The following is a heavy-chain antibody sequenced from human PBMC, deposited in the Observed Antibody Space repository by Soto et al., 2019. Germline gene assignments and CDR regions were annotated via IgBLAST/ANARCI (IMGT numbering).Heavy chain of an antibody. D-gene: IGHD4-17*01. V-gene: IGHV5-51*01. J-gene: IGHJ5*02. Sequence: GESLKISCKGSGYNFATYWIAWVRQMPGKGLEYMGIIYPGDSNTRYSPSFQGQVTFSADKSINTAYLQWSSLKASDTAMYYCARHGCYGDYASNYFDPWGQGTLGTVSS. CDR1: GYNFATYW. CDR3: ARHGCYGDYASNYFDP. CDR2: IYPGDSNT.